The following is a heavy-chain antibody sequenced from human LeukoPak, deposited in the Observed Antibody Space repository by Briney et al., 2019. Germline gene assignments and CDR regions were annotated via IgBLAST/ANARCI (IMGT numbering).Heavy chain of an antibody. CDR1: GFAFSTYA. CDR3: AKLYYYVLPGDGMDV. D-gene: IGHD3-10*02. Sequence: GGSLRLSCAASGFAFSTYAMSWVRQAPGKGLEWVSAISGSGGSTYYADSVKGRFTISRDNSKNTLYLQMNSLRAEDTAVYYCAKLYYYVLPGDGMDVWGQGTTVTVSS. J-gene: IGHJ6*02. V-gene: IGHV3-23*01. CDR2: ISGSGGST.